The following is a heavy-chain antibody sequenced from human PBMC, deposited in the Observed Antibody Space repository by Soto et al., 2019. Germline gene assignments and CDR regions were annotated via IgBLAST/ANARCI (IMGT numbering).Heavy chain of an antibody. Sequence: QVQLVQSGAEVKKPGASVKVSCKVSGYTLTELSMHWVRQAPGKGLEWMGGFDPEDGETIYAQKFQGRVTMTEETSTDTAHMEQSSLRSEHTAVYYCAKLHDSSGWYYWFDLWGQGTLVTVSS. D-gene: IGHD6-19*01. CDR1: GYTLTELS. CDR2: FDPEDGET. J-gene: IGHJ5*02. V-gene: IGHV1-24*01. CDR3: AKLHDSSGWYYWFDL.